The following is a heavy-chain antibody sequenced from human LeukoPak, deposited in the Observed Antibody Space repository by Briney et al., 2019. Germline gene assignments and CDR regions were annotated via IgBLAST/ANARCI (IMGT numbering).Heavy chain of an antibody. J-gene: IGHJ2*01. D-gene: IGHD2/OR15-2a*01. V-gene: IGHV3-53*01. CDR2: IAAGGVT. CDR3: ARDGYNSTWYWYFDV. CDR1: GFTVTSNY. Sequence: GGALRLSCAASGFTVTSNYMSWVRQAPGKGLEWVSVIAAGGVTYYADSVRGRFTISRDNYKNTLYLQMNSLRAEDTAVYYCARDGYNSTWYWYFDVWGRGTPVTVSS.